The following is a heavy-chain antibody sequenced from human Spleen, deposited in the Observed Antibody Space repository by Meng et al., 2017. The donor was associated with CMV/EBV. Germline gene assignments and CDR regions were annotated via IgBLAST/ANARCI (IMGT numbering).Heavy chain of an antibody. CDR3: YSPEFDY. D-gene: IGHD5-24*01. CDR2: IKSDGSST. CDR1: RFTFSNDV. J-gene: IGHJ4*02. Sequence: GESLKISCAASRFTFSNDVMSWVRQAPGKGLEWVSRIKSDGSSTSYVDFVKGRFTISRDNAKNTLYLQMNSLRVEDTAVYYGYSPEFDYWGQGSLVTVSS. V-gene: IGHV3-74*01.